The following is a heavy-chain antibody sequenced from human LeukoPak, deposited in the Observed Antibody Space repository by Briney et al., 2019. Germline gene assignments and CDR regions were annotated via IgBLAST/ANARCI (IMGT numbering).Heavy chain of an antibody. CDR2: WRYDGSP. Sequence: SETLSLTCAVSGGSLCGRYWSWIRQPPGKGLEWIANWRYDGSPNYTPSLESRATISLDTSKNQFSLRLTSVTAADTAVYYCVVTQKWLAFDYWGQGTLVTVSS. V-gene: IGHV4-59*08. CDR1: GGSLCGRY. J-gene: IGHJ4*02. CDR3: VVTQKWLAFDY. D-gene: IGHD6-19*01.